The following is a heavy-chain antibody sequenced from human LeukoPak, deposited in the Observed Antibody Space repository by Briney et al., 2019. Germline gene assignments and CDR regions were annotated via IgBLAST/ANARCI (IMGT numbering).Heavy chain of an antibody. CDR3: ARGLSDDYDFWSGYYRGSSYFDY. J-gene: IGHJ4*02. D-gene: IGHD3-3*01. V-gene: IGHV3-11*01. CDR1: GFTYSDYY. CDR2: ISSSGSTI. Sequence: GGSLRLSCAASGFTYSDYYMSWIRQAPGKGLEWVSYISSSGSTIYYADSVRGRFTISRDNAKNSLYLQMNSLRAEDTAVYYCARGLSDDYDFWSGYYRGSSYFDYWGQGALVTVSS.